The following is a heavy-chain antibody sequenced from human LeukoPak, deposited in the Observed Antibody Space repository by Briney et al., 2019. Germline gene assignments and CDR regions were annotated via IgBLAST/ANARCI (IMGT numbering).Heavy chain of an antibody. J-gene: IGHJ5*02. Sequence: PGGSLRLSCAASGFTFPIYWMHWVRQAPGKGLVWVSRVNGDGSTTTYADSVKGRFTISRDNAKNTVYLQMNSLRAEDTAVYYCAKDPVYGSGSYRNWFDPWGQGTLVTVSS. CDR3: AKDPVYGSGSYRNWFDP. CDR1: GFTFPIYW. V-gene: IGHV3-74*01. D-gene: IGHD3-10*01. CDR2: VNGDGSTT.